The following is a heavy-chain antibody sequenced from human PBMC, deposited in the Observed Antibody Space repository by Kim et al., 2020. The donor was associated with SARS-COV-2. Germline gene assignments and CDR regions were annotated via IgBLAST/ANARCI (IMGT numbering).Heavy chain of an antibody. CDR1: GFTFSSYA. Sequence: GGSLRLSCAASGFTFSSYAMHWVRQAPGKGLEWVAVISYDGSNKYYADSVKGRFTISRDNSKNTLYLQMNSLRAEDTAVYYCASQIAARAFDYWGQGTLV. CDR2: ISYDGSNK. J-gene: IGHJ4*02. V-gene: IGHV3-30-3*01. CDR3: ASQIAARAFDY. D-gene: IGHD6-6*01.